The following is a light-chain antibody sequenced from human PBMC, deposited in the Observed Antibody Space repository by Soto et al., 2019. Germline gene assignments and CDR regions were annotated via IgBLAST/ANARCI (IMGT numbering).Light chain of an antibody. CDR3: QQHNSYPLT. CDR2: VTS. Sequence: IQLTQSPSSLSASVGDRVTITCRASQGVGSYLAWYQQKPGTAPKLLIYVTSTLQSGVPSRFNGSGSGTDFTLTISSLQPEDFATYYCQQHNSYPLTFGGGTKVDIK. J-gene: IGKJ4*01. V-gene: IGKV1-9*01. CDR1: QGVGSY.